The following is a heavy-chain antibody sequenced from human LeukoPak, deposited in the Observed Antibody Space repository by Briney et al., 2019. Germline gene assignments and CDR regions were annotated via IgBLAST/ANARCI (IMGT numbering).Heavy chain of an antibody. J-gene: IGHJ6*03. Sequence: SETLSLTCAVSGYSISSGYYWGWIRQPPGKGLEWIGSIYHSGSTYYNPSLKSRVTISVDTSKNPFSLKLSSVTAADTAVYYCASYSVVVDMDVWGKGTAVTVSS. CDR2: IYHSGST. CDR3: ASYSVVVDMDV. D-gene: IGHD2-2*01. CDR1: GYSISSGYY. V-gene: IGHV4-38-2*01.